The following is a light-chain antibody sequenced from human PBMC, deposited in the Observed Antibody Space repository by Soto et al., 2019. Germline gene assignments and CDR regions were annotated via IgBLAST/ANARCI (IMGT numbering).Light chain of an antibody. CDR3: QEASSIPIT. J-gene: IGKJ5*01. V-gene: IGKV1-5*01. CDR2: DAS. CDR1: ESISNW. Sequence: DIQMTQSPSTLSASVGDRVTITCRASESISNWLAWYQQKPGRAPKFLIYDASSLESGVPSRFSGSGPGTEGTITISSLQPEDFGTYYCQEASSIPITFGQGTRLEIK.